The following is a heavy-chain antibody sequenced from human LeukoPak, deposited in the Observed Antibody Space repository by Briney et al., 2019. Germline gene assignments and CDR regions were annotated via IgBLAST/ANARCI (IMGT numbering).Heavy chain of an antibody. Sequence: ASVKVSCKASGYTFTGYYMHWVRQTPGQGLEWMGWINPNSGGTNYAQKFQGRVTMTRDTSISTAYMELSRLRSDDTAVYYCARGKPAAAGRTIDCWGQGTLVTVSS. CDR1: GYTFTGYY. V-gene: IGHV1-2*02. CDR3: ARGKPAAAGRTIDC. CDR2: INPNSGGT. J-gene: IGHJ4*02. D-gene: IGHD6-13*01.